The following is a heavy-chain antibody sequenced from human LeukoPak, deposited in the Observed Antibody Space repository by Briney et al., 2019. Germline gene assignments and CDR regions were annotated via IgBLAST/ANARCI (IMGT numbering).Heavy chain of an antibody. CDR2: IIPIFGTA. V-gene: IGHV1-69*13. CDR3: ARDPDTAMVRDAFDI. CDR1: GGTFSSYA. J-gene: IGHJ3*02. Sequence: ASVKVSCKASGGTFSSYAISWVRQAPGQGLEWMGGIIPIFGTANYAQKFQGRVTITADESTSTAYMELSSLRSEDTAVYYCARDPDTAMVRDAFDIWGQGTMVTVSS. D-gene: IGHD5-18*01.